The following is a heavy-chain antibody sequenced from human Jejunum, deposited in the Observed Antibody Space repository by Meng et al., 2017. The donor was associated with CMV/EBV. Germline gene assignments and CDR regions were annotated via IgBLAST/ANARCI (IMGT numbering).Heavy chain of an antibody. J-gene: IGHJ4*02. D-gene: IGHD4-11*01. CDR3: ARDNDFTNYY. CDR2: MSSSGRNI. Sequence: CAASGFTFSSYEMTWVRQAPGKGLEWISYMSSSGRNIYYEDSVEGRFTISRDNARSLLYLQMNNLRPEDSAVYYCARDNDFTNYYWGQGTRVTVSS. V-gene: IGHV3-48*03. CDR1: GFTFSSYE.